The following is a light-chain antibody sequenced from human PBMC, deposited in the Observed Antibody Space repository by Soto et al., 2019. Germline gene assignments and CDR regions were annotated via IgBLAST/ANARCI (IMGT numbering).Light chain of an antibody. J-gene: IGKJ1*01. CDR3: MQGTRWLWT. V-gene: IGKV2-30*01. CDR2: KVS. CDR1: QSLVFSDGNTY. Sequence: DVVLTQSPLSLPVALGQPASISCRSSQSLVFSDGNTYLNWFQQRPGQSPRRLIYKVSNPDCGVQDRWRGSAAVTDFAMTSSRVAGEDVGVYYCMQGTRWLWTFGQGTKVEIK.